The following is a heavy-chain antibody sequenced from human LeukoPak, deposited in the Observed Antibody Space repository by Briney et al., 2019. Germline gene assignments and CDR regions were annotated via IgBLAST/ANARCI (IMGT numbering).Heavy chain of an antibody. J-gene: IGHJ4*02. CDR3: ASSTYYCDSSGFLD. Sequence: SETLSLTCTVSGGSISSGSYYWSWIRQPAGKGLEWIGRIYTSGSTNYNPSLKSRVTISVDTSKNQFSLKLSSVTAADTAVFYCASSTYYCDSSGFLDWGQGTLVTVSS. V-gene: IGHV4-61*02. D-gene: IGHD3-22*01. CDR1: GGSISSGSYY. CDR2: IYTSGST.